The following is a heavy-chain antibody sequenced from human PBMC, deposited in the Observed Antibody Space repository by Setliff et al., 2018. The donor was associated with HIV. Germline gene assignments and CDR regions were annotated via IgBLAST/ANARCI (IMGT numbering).Heavy chain of an antibody. CDR1: GGTFSGYA. Sequence: VASVKVSCKASGGTFSGYAFSWVRQAPGQGLDWMGGIIPIFGSPTYAQRFQGRLTITADESTSTAYMELSSLRSEDTAVYYCTRDRNLNREPYYFDYWGQGTLVTVSS. J-gene: IGHJ4*02. CDR2: IIPIFGSP. CDR3: TRDRNLNREPYYFDY. D-gene: IGHD1-1*01. V-gene: IGHV1-69*13.